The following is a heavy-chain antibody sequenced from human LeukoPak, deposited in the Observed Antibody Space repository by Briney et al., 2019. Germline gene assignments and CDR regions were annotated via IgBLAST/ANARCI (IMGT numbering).Heavy chain of an antibody. D-gene: IGHD5-18*01. CDR3: AKGDKPVTAMVKFDY. CDR1: GFTFSSYA. Sequence: GGSLRLSCVASGFTFSSYAMTWVRQAPGKGLEWVSAISGSGSTYYADSVKGRFTISRDNSKNTLYLQMNSLRAEDTAVYYCAKGDKPVTAMVKFDYWGQGTLVTVSS. CDR2: ISGSGST. V-gene: IGHV3-23*01. J-gene: IGHJ4*02.